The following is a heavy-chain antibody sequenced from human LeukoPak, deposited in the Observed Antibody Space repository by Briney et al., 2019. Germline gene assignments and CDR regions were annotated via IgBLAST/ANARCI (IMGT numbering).Heavy chain of an antibody. J-gene: IGHJ4*02. CDR1: GFTFSSYI. V-gene: IGHV3-21*01. CDR2: ISSSSSYI. Sequence: GGSLRLSCAASGFTFSSYIMNWVRQAPGKGLGWVSSISSSSSYIYYADSVKGRFTISRDNAKNSLYLQMNSLRAEDTAVYYCARDDLYSSSSRYYFDYWGQGTLVTVSS. D-gene: IGHD6-6*01. CDR3: ARDDLYSSSSRYYFDY.